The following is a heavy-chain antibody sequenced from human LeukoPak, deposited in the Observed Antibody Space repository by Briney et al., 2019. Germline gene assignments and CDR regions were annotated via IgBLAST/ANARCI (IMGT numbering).Heavy chain of an antibody. J-gene: IGHJ4*02. D-gene: IGHD3-10*01. CDR3: ARVLAGGLDY. Sequence: MAGGSLRLSCAASGFTFSSYSMNWVRQAPGKGLEWVSSISSGSIYIYYADSVKGRFTISRDNAKNSLYLQMNSLRAEDTAVYYCARVLAGGLDYWGQGTLVTVSS. V-gene: IGHV3-21*01. CDR2: ISSGSIYI. CDR1: GFTFSSYS.